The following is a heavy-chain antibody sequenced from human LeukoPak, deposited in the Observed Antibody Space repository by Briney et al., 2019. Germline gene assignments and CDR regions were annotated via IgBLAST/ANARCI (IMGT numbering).Heavy chain of an antibody. J-gene: IGHJ4*02. V-gene: IGHV4-61*02. D-gene: IGHD6-19*01. CDR3: ARDRDSGVLDY. CDR1: GDSISTGSYY. CDR2: IFISERT. Sequence: PSETLSLTCTVSGDSISTGSYYWSRVRRPPGEGLEWIGRIFISERTNYSPSLKSRVTVSLDTSRNQFSLRLTSLTAADTAVYYCARDRDSGVLDYWGQGILVTVSS.